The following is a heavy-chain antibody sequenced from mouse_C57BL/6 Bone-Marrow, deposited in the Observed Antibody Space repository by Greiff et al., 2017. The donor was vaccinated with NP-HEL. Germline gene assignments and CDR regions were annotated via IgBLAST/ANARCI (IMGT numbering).Heavy chain of an antibody. J-gene: IGHJ4*01. V-gene: IGHV5-4*01. D-gene: IGHD1-1*01. CDR1: GFTFSSYA. CDR2: ISDGGSST. Sequence: EVQVVESGGGLVKPGGSLKLSCAASGFTFSSYAMSWVRQTPEKRLEWVATISDGGSSTYYPDNVKGRFTISRDNAKNNLYLQMSHLKSEDTAMYYCARDMSPGIMDYWGQGTSVTVSS. CDR3: ARDMSPGIMDY.